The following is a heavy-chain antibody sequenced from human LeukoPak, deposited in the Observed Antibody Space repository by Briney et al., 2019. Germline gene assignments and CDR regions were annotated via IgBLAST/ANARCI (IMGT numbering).Heavy chain of an antibody. CDR2: LSPFSGDT. D-gene: IGHD6-13*01. J-gene: IGHJ4*02. CDR1: GNTFSSYG. V-gene: IGHV1-18*01. CDR3: ARVVAAAAGPFDY. Sequence: ASVRVSCKTSGNTFSSYGISWVRQAPGQGLEWVAMLSPFSGDTSSAQSLQGRVTITADESTSTAYMELSSLRSEDTAVYYCARVVAAAAGPFDYWGQGTLVTVSS.